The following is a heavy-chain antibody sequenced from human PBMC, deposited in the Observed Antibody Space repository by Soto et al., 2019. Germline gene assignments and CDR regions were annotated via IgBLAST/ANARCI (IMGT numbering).Heavy chain of an antibody. V-gene: IGHV1-18*03. CDR1: GYTCSGYS. CDR3: ARDVFCGGAPACPDMDL. Sequence: QVVLEQSGGEVKKPGASVKVSCKASGYTCSGYSITWVRQAPGQGLEWMGRISGYNGNTNYARTLRGRLTLTTDTSTSTAYMELGSLTSDDMAVYYCARDVFCGGAPACPDMDLWGQGTTVTVSS. D-gene: IGHD2-21*01. J-gene: IGHJ6*02. CDR2: ISGYNGNT.